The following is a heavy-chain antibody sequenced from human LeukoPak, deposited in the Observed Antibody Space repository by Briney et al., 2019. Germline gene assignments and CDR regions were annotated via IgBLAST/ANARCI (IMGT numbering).Heavy chain of an antibody. J-gene: IGHJ4*02. D-gene: IGHD6-13*01. Sequence: GGSLRLSCAASGFTFSGYWMHWVRQAPGKGLVWVSRIDSDGSSTSYAESVKGRFTISRDNAKNTLYLQMNSLRLEDTAVYYCAREPTSYSSSWYNLPKGFDYWGQGTLVTVSS. CDR2: IDSDGSST. CDR1: GFTFSGYW. CDR3: AREPTSYSSSWYNLPKGFDY. V-gene: IGHV3-74*01.